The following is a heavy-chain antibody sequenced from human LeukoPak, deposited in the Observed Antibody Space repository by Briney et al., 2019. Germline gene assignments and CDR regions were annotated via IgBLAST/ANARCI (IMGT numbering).Heavy chain of an antibody. Sequence: ASVKVSCKVSGYTLPELSIHWVRQAPGKGLDWMGGFDPEDSEPIYAEEFHDRVTMTEDTSTDTAYLELSRLTSEDTAVYYCATEGQWLLLHYFDSWGQGTLVTVSS. V-gene: IGHV1-24*01. D-gene: IGHD6-19*01. CDR2: FDPEDSEP. CDR1: GYTLPELS. CDR3: ATEGQWLLLHYFDS. J-gene: IGHJ4*02.